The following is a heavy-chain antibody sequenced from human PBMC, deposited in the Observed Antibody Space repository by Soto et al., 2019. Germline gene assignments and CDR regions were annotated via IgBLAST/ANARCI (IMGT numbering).Heavy chain of an antibody. CDR2: IYYSGST. J-gene: IGHJ5*02. CDR3: ARNYGSGSYYLLNWFDP. D-gene: IGHD3-10*01. CDR1: GGSISSYY. Sequence: SETLSLTCTVSGGSISSYYWSWIRQPPGKGLEWIGYIYYSGSTNYNPSLKSRVTISVDTSKNQFSLKLSSVTAADTAVYYCARNYGSGSYYLLNWFDPWGQGTLVTVSS. V-gene: IGHV4-59*01.